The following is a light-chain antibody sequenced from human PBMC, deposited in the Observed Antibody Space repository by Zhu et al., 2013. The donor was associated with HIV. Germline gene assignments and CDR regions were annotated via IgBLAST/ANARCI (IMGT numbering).Light chain of an antibody. J-gene: IGKJ5*01. Sequence: EIVLTQSPGTLSLSPGERATFSCRASQSVSRNALSWYSQKPGQAPRLLIYGASNRATGIPDRFSGSGSGTDFSLTISRLEPDDFAVYYCQFYGSSPPITFGQGTRLEIK. V-gene: IGKV3-20*01. CDR2: GAS. CDR1: QSVSRNA. CDR3: QFYGSSPPIT.